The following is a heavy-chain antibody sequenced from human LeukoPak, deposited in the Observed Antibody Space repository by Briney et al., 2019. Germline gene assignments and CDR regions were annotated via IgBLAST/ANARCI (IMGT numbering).Heavy chain of an antibody. D-gene: IGHD6-19*01. CDR3: ARLFGSGWPGYFYYAMDV. Sequence: GRSLRLSCAASGFTFSSYGMHWVRQAPGKGLEWVAVIWYDGSNKYYADSVKGRFTISRDNSKNTLYLQMNSLRAEDTAVYYCARLFGSGWPGYFYYAMDVWGQGTTVAVSS. V-gene: IGHV3-33*01. CDR2: IWYDGSNK. CDR1: GFTFSSYG. J-gene: IGHJ6*02.